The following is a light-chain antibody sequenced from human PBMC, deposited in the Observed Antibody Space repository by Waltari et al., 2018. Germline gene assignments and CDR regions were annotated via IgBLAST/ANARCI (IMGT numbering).Light chain of an antibody. CDR1: NSTICNDY. J-gene: IGLJ3*02. Sequence: QSVLTQPPSVSAAPGQKVTISCSGSNSTICNDYVSWYQQLPGKAPKLFISENNKRPSGIPARFSGSKSGTSATLGITGLQTGDEADYYCGTWDSSLGDWVFGGGTKVTVL. CDR3: GTWDSSLGDWV. V-gene: IGLV1-51*02. CDR2: ENN.